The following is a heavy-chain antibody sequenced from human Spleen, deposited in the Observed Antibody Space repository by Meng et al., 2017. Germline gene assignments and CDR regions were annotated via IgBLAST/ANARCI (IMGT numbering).Heavy chain of an antibody. V-gene: IGHV1-46*01. J-gene: IGHJ5*02. CDR1: GYTFTSYY. D-gene: IGHD3-22*01. CDR2: INPSGGST. CDR3: ARDISSSGYLGWFDP. Sequence: ASVKVSCKASGYTFTSYYMHWVRQAPGQGLEWMGIINPSGGSTSYAQKFQGRVTITTDESTSTAYMELSSLRSEDTAVYYCARDISSSGYLGWFDPWGQGTLVTVSS.